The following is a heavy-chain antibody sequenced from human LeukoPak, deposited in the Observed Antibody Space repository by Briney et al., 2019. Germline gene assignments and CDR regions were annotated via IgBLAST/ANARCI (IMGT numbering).Heavy chain of an antibody. Sequence: ASVKVSCKASGYTFTSYGISWVRRAPGQGLEWMGWISAYNGNTNYAQKLQGRVTMTTDTSTSTAYMELRSLRSDDTAVYHCARGYYYGSGSYYRTGYYFDYWGQGTLVAVSS. V-gene: IGHV1-18*01. CDR3: ARGYYYGSGSYYRTGYYFDY. CDR2: ISAYNGNT. CDR1: GYTFTSYG. J-gene: IGHJ4*02. D-gene: IGHD3-10*01.